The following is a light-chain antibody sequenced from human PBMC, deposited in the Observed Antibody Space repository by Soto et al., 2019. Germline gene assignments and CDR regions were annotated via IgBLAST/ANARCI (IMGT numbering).Light chain of an antibody. J-gene: IGLJ1*01. Sequence: QSVLTQPASVSGSPGQSITISCSGTSSDVGGYNYVSWFQQHPDKAPKVIIYEVNNRPSGVSNRFSGSKSGNTASLTISGLQAEDEADYYCSSFTSSITLVXGTGTKVTVL. CDR3: SSFTSSITLV. CDR1: SSDVGGYNY. CDR2: EVN. V-gene: IGLV2-14*01.